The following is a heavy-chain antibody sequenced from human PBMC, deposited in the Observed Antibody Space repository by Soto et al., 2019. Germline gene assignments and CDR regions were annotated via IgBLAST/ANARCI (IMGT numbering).Heavy chain of an antibody. CDR1: GFTFDDYA. CDR2: IGWNSGSI. D-gene: IGHD1-1*01. J-gene: IGHJ6*02. Sequence: EVQLVESGGGLVQPGRSLRLSCAASGFTFDDYAMHWVRQAPGKGLEWVSGIGWNSGSIGYADSVKGRFTISRDNAKNSLYLQMNSLRAEDTALYYCAKGGAERYYYYYGMDVWGQGTTVTVSS. V-gene: IGHV3-9*01. CDR3: AKGGAERYYYYYGMDV.